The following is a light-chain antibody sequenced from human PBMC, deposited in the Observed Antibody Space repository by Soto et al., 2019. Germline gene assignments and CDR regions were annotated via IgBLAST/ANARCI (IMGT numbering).Light chain of an antibody. CDR3: SSYTSSSTLV. CDR1: SSDVGGYNY. J-gene: IGLJ1*01. V-gene: IGLV2-14*01. CDR2: EVN. Sequence: QSALTQPASVSGSPGQSFTISCTGTSSDVGGYNYVSWYQQHPSKAPKLMIYEVNNRPSGVSDRFSGSKSGNTASLTISGLQAEDEADYYCSSYTSSSTLVFGTGTKLTVL.